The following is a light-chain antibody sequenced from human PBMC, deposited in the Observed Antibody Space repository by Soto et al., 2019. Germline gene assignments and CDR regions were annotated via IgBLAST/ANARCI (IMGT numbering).Light chain of an antibody. J-gene: IGKJ4*01. CDR1: QRVSGS. Sequence: EIVLTQSPAILSLSPGEKATLSCRASQRVSGSLGWYQQKPGQAPRLIIYDASVRATRIPARFSGSGSGTDFTLTISSLEPEDFAVYYCQEGTYWPAFGGGTKVEIK. CDR3: QEGTYWPA. V-gene: IGKV3-11*01. CDR2: DAS.